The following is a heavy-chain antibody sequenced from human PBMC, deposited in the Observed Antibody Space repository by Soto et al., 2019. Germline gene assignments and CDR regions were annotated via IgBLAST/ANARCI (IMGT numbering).Heavy chain of an antibody. CDR3: AGGRYDHGYYVLYYYMDV. CDR2: INAGNGDT. J-gene: IGHJ6*03. CDR1: GYNFATYA. V-gene: IGHV1-3*01. D-gene: IGHD4-17*01. Sequence: QVQLEQSGAEVKKPGASVKVSCKASGYNFATYAIHWVRQAPGQRLEWMGWINAGNGDTKYSQKSQGRVTITRDTAASTDYVVLSMLTSDDTVEYCCAGGRYDHGYYVLYYYMDVWGEGTTVTVSS.